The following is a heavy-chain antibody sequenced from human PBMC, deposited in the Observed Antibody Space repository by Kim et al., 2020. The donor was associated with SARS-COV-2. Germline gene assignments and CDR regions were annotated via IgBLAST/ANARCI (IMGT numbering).Heavy chain of an antibody. D-gene: IGHD3-22*01. CDR2: IVVGSGNT. CDR3: AAGGGYYYDSSGYYGMDV. CDR1: GFTFTSSA. Sequence: SVKVSCKASGFTFTSSAMQWVRQARGQRLEWIGWIVVGSGNTNYAQKFQERVTITRDMSTSTAYMELSSLRSEDTAVYYCAAGGGYYYDSSGYYGMDVWGQGTTVTVSS. J-gene: IGHJ6*02. V-gene: IGHV1-58*02.